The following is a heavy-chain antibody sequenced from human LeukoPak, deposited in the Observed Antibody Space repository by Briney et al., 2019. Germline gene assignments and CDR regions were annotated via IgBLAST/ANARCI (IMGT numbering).Heavy chain of an antibody. CDR3: ARALLLWFGELPPFDY. CDR2: INPNSGGT. V-gene: IGHV1-2*02. Sequence: ASAKVSCKASGYAFTGYYMHWVRQAPGQGLEWMGWINPNSGGTNYAQKFQGRVTMTRDTSISTAYMELSRLRSDDTAAYYCARALLLWFGELPPFDYWGQGTLVTVSS. J-gene: IGHJ4*02. D-gene: IGHD3-10*01. CDR1: GYAFTGYY.